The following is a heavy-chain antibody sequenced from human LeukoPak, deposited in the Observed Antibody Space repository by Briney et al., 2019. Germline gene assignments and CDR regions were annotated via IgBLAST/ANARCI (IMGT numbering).Heavy chain of an antibody. CDR3: AGAAGWEQAY. V-gene: IGHV3-7*01. CDR1: GCTFTSYW. CDR2: IQQDGSEK. Sequence: GGSLRLSCAASGCTFTSYWMTWVRQAPGKGLEWVANIQQDGSEKNYVDSAKGRFTISRDNTKNSLYLQMNSLRAEDTAVYYCAGAAGWEQAYWGQGTQVTVSS. D-gene: IGHD1-26*01. J-gene: IGHJ4*02.